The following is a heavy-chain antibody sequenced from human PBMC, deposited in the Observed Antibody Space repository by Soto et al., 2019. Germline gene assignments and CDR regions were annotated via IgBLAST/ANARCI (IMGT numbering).Heavy chain of an antibody. CDR3: AITAMINRDSSTSFDY. J-gene: IGHJ4*02. D-gene: IGHD5-18*01. CDR1: GLTFSNVW. Sequence: EVQLVESGGGSVKPGGSLRLSCAASGLTFSNVWMTWVRQAAGKGLEWVGRIKSKSDGETADVAAPVKARFTISRDDSKNTVFLEMNSLKSEDTALYYCAITAMINRDSSTSFDYWGRGTQVTVSS. V-gene: IGHV3-15*01. CDR2: IKSKSDGETA.